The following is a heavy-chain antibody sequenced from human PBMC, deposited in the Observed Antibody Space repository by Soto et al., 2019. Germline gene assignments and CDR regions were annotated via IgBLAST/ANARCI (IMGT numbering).Heavy chain of an antibody. CDR2: IIPIFGTA. CDR1: GYSFTSHY. V-gene: IGHV1-69*13. CDR3: ARDLGVAVAGTRDFDY. D-gene: IGHD6-19*01. Sequence: SVKVSCKASGYSFTSHYMNWVRQAPGQGLEWMGGIIPIFGTANYAQKFQGRVTITADESTSTAYMELSSLRSEDTAVYYCARDLGVAVAGTRDFDYWGQGTLVTVSS. J-gene: IGHJ4*02.